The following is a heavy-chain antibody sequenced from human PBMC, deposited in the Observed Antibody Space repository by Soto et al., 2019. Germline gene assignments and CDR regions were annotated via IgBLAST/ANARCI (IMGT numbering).Heavy chain of an antibody. CDR3: ARNYYDSSGYYYPLGS. Sequence: VQLQESGPGLVKPSETLSLSCTVSGGSISSYYWSWIRQPAGKGLEWIGRIHTTGSINYNPSLKSRVTMSAAMSKNQLSLKLSSVTAADTAVYYCARNYYDSSGYYYPLGSWGQGTLVTVSS. D-gene: IGHD3-22*01. V-gene: IGHV4-4*07. J-gene: IGHJ5*02. CDR2: IHTTGSI. CDR1: GGSISSYY.